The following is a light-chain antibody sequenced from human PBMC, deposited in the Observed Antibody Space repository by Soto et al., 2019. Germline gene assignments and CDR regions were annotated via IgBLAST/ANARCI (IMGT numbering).Light chain of an antibody. CDR1: QSVSTNY. V-gene: IGKV3-20*01. CDR2: GAS. CDR3: QQYGSVPLT. Sequence: EIVLTQSPGTLSLSPGERATLSCRASQSVSTNYLAWYQQKPGQAPRLLIYGASSRATGIPDRFSGSGSGADFTLTIGRLEPEDFAVYFCQQYGSVPLTFGGGTKVEIK. J-gene: IGKJ4*01.